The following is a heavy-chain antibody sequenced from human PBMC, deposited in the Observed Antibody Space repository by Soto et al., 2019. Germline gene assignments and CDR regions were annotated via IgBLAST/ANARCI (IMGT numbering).Heavy chain of an antibody. Sequence: EVQLLESGGGLIQPGGSLRLSCEASGFTFSDFGMTWVRLAPGKGLQWVSTISAGGGRTFYADPVKGRFTISRDNSKNTLYLQMNSLRAEDTALYYCAKEMIASTLADFFDYWGQGNLVTVSS. CDR1: GFTFSDFG. J-gene: IGHJ4*02. CDR2: ISAGGGRT. V-gene: IGHV3-23*01. D-gene: IGHD2-21*01. CDR3: AKEMIASTLADFFDY.